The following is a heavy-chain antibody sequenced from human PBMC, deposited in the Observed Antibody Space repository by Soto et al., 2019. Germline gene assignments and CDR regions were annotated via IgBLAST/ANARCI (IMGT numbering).Heavy chain of an antibody. Sequence: ASVKVSCKASGYTFTSYGISWVRQAPGQGLEWMGWISAYNGNTKNAQKLQGRVTKTTDTSTSTAYMELRSLRSDDTAVYYCARDLGQQLVDYWGQGTLVTVSS. CDR2: ISAYNGNT. V-gene: IGHV1-18*01. D-gene: IGHD6-13*01. J-gene: IGHJ4*02. CDR1: GYTFTSYG. CDR3: ARDLGQQLVDY.